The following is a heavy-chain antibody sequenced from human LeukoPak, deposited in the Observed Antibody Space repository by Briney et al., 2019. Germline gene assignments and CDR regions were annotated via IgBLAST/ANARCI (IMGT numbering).Heavy chain of an antibody. D-gene: IGHD2-15*01. J-gene: IGHJ4*02. V-gene: IGHV1-8*01. CDR1: GYTFTSYD. CDR2: MNPNSGNT. Sequence: ASVKVSCKASGYTFTSYDINWVRQATGQGLEWMGWMNPNSGNTGYAQKFQGRVTMTRNTSISTAYMELSSLRSEDTAVYYCARAPSRKSRYCSGGSCLTARYYFVYWGQGTLVTVSS. CDR3: ARAPSRKSRYCSGGSCLTARYYFVY.